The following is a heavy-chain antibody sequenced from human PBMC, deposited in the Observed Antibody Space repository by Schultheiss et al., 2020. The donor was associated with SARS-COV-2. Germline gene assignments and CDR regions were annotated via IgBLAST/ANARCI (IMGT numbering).Heavy chain of an antibody. CDR2: IYYTGST. J-gene: IGHJ4*02. CDR1: GGSISSGSYY. CDR3: ASLAAAATRYYFDY. Sequence: SETLSLTCTVSGGSISSGSYYWGWIRQPPGKGLEWIGSIYYTGSTYYNPSLKSRVTISVDTSKNQFSLKLSSVTAADTAVYYCASLAAAATRYYFDYWGQGTLVTVSS. V-gene: IGHV4-39*01. D-gene: IGHD6-13*01.